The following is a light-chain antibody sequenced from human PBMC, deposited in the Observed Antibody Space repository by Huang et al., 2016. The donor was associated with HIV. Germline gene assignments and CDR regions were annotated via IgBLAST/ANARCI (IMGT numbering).Light chain of an antibody. CDR1: QSVSSN. CDR3: QQYNNWPKVFT. CDR2: GAS. V-gene: IGKV3-15*01. Sequence: EIVMTQSPATLSVSPGEKATLSCRASQSVSSNLPWYQQNPGQAPRLLIYGASTRATGIPARFSGSGSGTEFTLTISSLQSEDFAVYYCQQYNNWPKVFTFGPGTKVDIK. J-gene: IGKJ3*01.